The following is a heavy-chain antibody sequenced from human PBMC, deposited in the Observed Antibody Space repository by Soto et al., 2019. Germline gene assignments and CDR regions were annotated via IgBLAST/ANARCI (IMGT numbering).Heavy chain of an antibody. CDR1: GYTFTSYG. D-gene: IGHD3-22*01. CDR3: ARVPRPLHYYDSSGYYYGADY. CDR2: ISAYNGNT. J-gene: IGHJ4*02. V-gene: IGHV1-18*01. Sequence: QVQLVQSGAEVKKPGASVKVSCKASGYTFTSYGISWVRQAPGQGLEWMGWISAYNGNTNYAQKLQGRVTMTTDTSTXXAXMXXRSLRSDDTAVYYCARVPRPLHYYDSSGYYYGADYWGQGTLVTVSS.